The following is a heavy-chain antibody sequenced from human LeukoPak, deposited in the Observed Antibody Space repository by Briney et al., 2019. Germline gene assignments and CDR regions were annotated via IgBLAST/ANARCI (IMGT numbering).Heavy chain of an antibody. CDR2: IYTSGST. J-gene: IGHJ3*02. D-gene: IGHD2-2*01. CDR1: GASISSYY. Sequence: SETLSLTCTVSGASISSYYWNWIRQPAGKGLEWIGRIYTSGSTNYNPSLKSRVTMSVDKNQFSLKLTSVTAADTAVYYCARENRLAWNYCSSTSCYGAFDIWGQGTMVIVSS. V-gene: IGHV4-4*07. CDR3: ARENRLAWNYCSSTSCYGAFDI.